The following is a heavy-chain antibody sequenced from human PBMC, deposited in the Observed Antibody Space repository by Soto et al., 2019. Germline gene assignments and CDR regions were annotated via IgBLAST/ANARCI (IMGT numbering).Heavy chain of an antibody. CDR2: INPNSGGT. CDR3: AALSYGSGFIDE. J-gene: IGHJ4*02. Sequence: ASVKVSCQASGYPFTGYYIHWVRHAPGQGLAWMGWINPNSGGTKYPQKFQGRVTMTRDTSIRTVYMSLTGLKSDDTAVYYCAALSYGSGFIDEWGQGALVTVSS. CDR1: GYPFTGYY. D-gene: IGHD3-3*01. V-gene: IGHV1-2*02.